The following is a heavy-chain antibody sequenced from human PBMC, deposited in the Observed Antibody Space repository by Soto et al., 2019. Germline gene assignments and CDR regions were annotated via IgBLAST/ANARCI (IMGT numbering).Heavy chain of an antibody. J-gene: IGHJ4*02. Sequence: TLSLTCAVSGGSFTSNNWWTWVRQPPGQGLEWIGEIYRTGSANYNPSLKSRVTIALDKSENQFSLKVTSLTAADTAVYYCASRDPGTSVDYWGQGTLVTVSS. CDR1: GGSFTSNNW. CDR3: ASRDPGTSVDY. D-gene: IGHD1-7*01. V-gene: IGHV4-4*02. CDR2: IYRTGSA.